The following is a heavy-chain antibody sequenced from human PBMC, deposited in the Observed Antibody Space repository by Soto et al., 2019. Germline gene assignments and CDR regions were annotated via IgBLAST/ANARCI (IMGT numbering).Heavy chain of an antibody. CDR3: ARGASRWYPYFFAS. CDR1: EGTFNSYA. Sequence: QAQVVQSGAEVRKPGSSVKLSCKASEGTFNSYAIAWVRQAPGQGLEWMGGIIPYYNTLNYAQKCQDRVTITADDSTNKVYMELSSLRSDDTAVYFCARGASRWYPYFFASWAHGTVVTVAS. CDR2: IIPYYNTL. V-gene: IGHV1-69*01. D-gene: IGHD6-13*01. J-gene: IGHJ4*01.